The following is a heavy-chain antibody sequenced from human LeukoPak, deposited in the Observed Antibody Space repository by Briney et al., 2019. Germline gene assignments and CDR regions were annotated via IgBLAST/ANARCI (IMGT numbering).Heavy chain of an antibody. D-gene: IGHD3-16*01. J-gene: IGHJ4*02. CDR1: GGSISSYY. V-gene: IGHV4-59*01. Sequence: SQTLSLTCTVSGGSISSYYWSWIRQPPGKGLEWIGYIYYSGSTNYNPSLKSRVTISVDTSKNQFSLKLSSVTAADTAVYYCARDNDSRDPPHFDYWGQGTLVTVSS. CDR2: IYYSGST. CDR3: ARDNDSRDPPHFDY.